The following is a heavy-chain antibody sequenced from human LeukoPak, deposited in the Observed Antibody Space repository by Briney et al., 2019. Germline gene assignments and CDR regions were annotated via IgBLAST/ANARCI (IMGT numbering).Heavy chain of an antibody. CDR1: GFTFSNYG. J-gene: IGHJ4*02. Sequence: GGSLRLSCAASGFTFSNYGMHWVRQAPGKGLEWVAVISYDGSNKYYSDSVKGRFNISRDNSQNTLYLQMNSLRAEDTAVYYCAKDYYYGSGSYYDYFDYWGQGTLVTVSS. CDR2: ISYDGSNK. D-gene: IGHD3-10*01. V-gene: IGHV3-30*18. CDR3: AKDYYYGSGSYYDYFDY.